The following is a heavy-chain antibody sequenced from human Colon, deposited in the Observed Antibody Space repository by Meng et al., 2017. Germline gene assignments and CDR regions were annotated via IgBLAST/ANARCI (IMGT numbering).Heavy chain of an antibody. CDR2: IDHFGIS. Sequence: QDRLQRGAAGVWNRSETLSLPCAGSGGAFSGFSWSWLRQPPGKGLKWIGEIDHFGISNYNSSLKGRLTMSVDTSKKQISLTLTSVTAADTAVYYCATGLRHGDWFDPWGPGTLVTVSS. D-gene: IGHD4-17*01. CDR3: ATGLRHGDWFDP. V-gene: IGHV4-34*02. CDR1: GGAFSGFS. J-gene: IGHJ5*02.